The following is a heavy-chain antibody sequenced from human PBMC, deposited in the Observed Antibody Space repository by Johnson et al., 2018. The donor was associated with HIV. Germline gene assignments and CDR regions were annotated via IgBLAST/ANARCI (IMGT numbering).Heavy chain of an antibody. Sequence: VQLVESGGGLVQPGGSLRLSCAASGFTVSSNYMSWVRQAPGKGLEWVSVIYSGGSTYYADSVKGRFTISRDNSKNTLYLQMNSLRAEDTAVYYCARRGRGVYLVSDAFDIWGQGTMVTVSS. V-gene: IGHV3-66*01. J-gene: IGHJ3*02. CDR3: ARRGRGVYLVSDAFDI. CDR2: IYSGGST. D-gene: IGHD3-10*01. CDR1: GFTVSSNY.